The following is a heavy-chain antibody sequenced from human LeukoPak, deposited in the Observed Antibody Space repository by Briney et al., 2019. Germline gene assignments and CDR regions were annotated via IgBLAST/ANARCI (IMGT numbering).Heavy chain of an antibody. V-gene: IGHV3-23*01. D-gene: IGHD2-21*01. CDR1: GFTFTTYS. Sequence: GGSLRLSCAASGFTFTTYSMTWVRQAPGKGLEWVSVISGDGGHTYYADSVKGRFTISRDNSKNTLYLQMNSLRAEDAAVYFCAKAPVTSCRGAYCYPFDSWGQGTLVTVSS. CDR2: ISGDGGHT. J-gene: IGHJ4*02. CDR3: AKAPVTSCRGAYCYPFDS.